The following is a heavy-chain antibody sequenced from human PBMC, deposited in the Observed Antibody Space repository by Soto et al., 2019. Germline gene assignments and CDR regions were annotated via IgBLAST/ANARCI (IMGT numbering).Heavy chain of an antibody. CDR3: ARAVTIFGVVIGPYYGMDV. CDR1: GGTFSSYA. CDR2: IIPIFGTA. D-gene: IGHD3-3*01. V-gene: IGHV1-69*13. Sequence: SVKVSCKASGGTFSSYAISWVRQAPGQGLEWMGGIIPIFGTANYAQKFQGRVTITAGESTSTAYMELSSLRSEDTAVYYCARAVTIFGVVIGPYYGMDVWGQGTTVTVSS. J-gene: IGHJ6*02.